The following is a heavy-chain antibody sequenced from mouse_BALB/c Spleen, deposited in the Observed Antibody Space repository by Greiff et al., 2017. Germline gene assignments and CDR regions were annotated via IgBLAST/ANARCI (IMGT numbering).Heavy chain of an antibody. D-gene: IGHD1-1*01. CDR3: ARSGYYGSRAWFAY. Sequence: QVHVKQSGAELVRPGVSVKISCKGSGYTFTDYAMHWVKQSHAKSLEWIGVISTYYGDASYNQKFKGKATMTVDKSSSTAYMELARLTSEDSAIYYCARSGYYGSRAWFAYWGQGTLVTVSA. J-gene: IGHJ3*01. CDR2: ISTYYGDA. CDR1: GYTFTDYA. V-gene: IGHV1S137*01.